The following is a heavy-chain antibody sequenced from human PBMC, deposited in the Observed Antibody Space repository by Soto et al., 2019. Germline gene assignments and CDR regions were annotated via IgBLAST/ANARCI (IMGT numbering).Heavy chain of an antibody. CDR3: ESYGQMIRRSLKSFDF. J-gene: IGHJ5*01. V-gene: IGHV4-34*01. CDR2: INHSGST. D-gene: IGHD3-22*01. Sequence: SETLSLTCAVYGGSFSGYYWSWIRQPPGKGLEWIGEINHSGSTNYNPSLKSRVTISVDTSKNQFSLKLNSMTAADTAMYYCESYGQMIRRSLKSFDFWGQGTLVTVSS. CDR1: GGSFSGYY.